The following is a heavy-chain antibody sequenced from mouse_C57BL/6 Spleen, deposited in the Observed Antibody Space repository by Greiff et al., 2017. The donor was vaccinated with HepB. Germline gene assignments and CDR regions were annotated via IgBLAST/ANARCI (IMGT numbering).Heavy chain of an antibody. V-gene: IGHV14-2*01. CDR2: IDPEDGET. CDR3: ARGYGSSHKWFAY. J-gene: IGHJ3*01. Sequence: VQLKESGAELVKPGASVKLSCTASGFNIKDYYMHWVKQRTEQGLEWIGRIDPEDGETKYAPKFQGKATITADTSSNTAYLQLSSLTSEDTAVYYCARGYGSSHKWFAYWGQGTLVTVSA. CDR1: GFNIKDYY. D-gene: IGHD1-1*01.